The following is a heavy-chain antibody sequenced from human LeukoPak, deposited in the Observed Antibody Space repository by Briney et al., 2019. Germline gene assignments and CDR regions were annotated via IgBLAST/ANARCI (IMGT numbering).Heavy chain of an antibody. CDR2: IKQDGSEE. CDR1: GFTFSTYW. V-gene: IGHV3-7*01. CDR3: ASSSYSGGDCYSPGH. J-gene: IGHJ1*01. Sequence: GGSLRLSCAASGFTFSTYWMSWVRQAPGRGLEWLASIKQDGSEEYCVDSVKGRFTISRDNAKNSLYLQMNSLRAEDTAVYYCASSSYSGGDCYSPGHWGQGTLVTVSS. D-gene: IGHD2-21*02.